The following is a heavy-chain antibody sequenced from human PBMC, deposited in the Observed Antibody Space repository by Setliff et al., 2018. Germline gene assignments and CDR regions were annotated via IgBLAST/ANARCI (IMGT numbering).Heavy chain of an antibody. D-gene: IGHD4-17*01. CDR2: IDPNSGGT. J-gene: IGHJ4*02. V-gene: IGHV1-2*06. CDR3: AREVLSTVVAWDY. Sequence: ASVKVSCKASGFTFTSYYTHWVRQAPGQGLEWLGRIDPNSGGTDYAQRFQGRVTMSGDTSISTAYMDLSRLTSDDTAVYYCAREVLSTVVAWDYWGQGTLVTVSS. CDR1: GFTFTSYY.